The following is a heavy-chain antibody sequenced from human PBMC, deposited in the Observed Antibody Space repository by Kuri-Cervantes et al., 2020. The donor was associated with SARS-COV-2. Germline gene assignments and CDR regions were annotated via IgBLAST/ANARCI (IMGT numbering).Heavy chain of an antibody. Sequence: SETLSLTCTVSGGSISSSSYYWGWIRQPPGKGLEWIGEINHSGSTNYNPSLKSRVTISVDTSKNQFSLKLSSVTAADTAVYYCAREKWRVVPYYMDVWGKGTTVTVSS. CDR3: AREKWRVVPYYMDV. CDR1: GGSISSSSYY. D-gene: IGHD2-15*01. V-gene: IGHV4-39*07. J-gene: IGHJ6*03. CDR2: INHSGST.